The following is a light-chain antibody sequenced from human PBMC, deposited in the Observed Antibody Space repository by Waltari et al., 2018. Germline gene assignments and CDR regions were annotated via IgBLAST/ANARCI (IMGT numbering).Light chain of an antibody. CDR3: HVWHPHVDPGV. J-gene: IGLJ1*01. CDR1: NIGTYS. CDR2: YDR. Sequence: LTQPRSVSVAPGETATITCGGDNIGTYSVHWYQQKAGQAPVLVIFYDRDRPSGSADRLSGSNSGNTATLTISRVEAGDEARYYCHVWHPHVDPGVFGTGIEVTVL. V-gene: IGLV3-21*04.